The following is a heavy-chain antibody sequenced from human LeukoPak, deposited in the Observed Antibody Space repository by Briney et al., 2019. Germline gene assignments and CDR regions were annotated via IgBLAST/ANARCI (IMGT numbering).Heavy chain of an antibody. CDR2: IIPIFGTA. Sequence: ASVKVSCKASAGTFSIYAISWVRQAPGQGLECMGGIIPIFGTANYAQKFQGRVTITADESTSTAYMELSSLRSEDTAVYYCARPRGYSYGLVQGLPFDYWGQGTLVTVSS. V-gene: IGHV1-69*01. CDR1: AGTFSIYA. J-gene: IGHJ4*02. CDR3: ARPRGYSYGLVQGLPFDY. D-gene: IGHD5-18*01.